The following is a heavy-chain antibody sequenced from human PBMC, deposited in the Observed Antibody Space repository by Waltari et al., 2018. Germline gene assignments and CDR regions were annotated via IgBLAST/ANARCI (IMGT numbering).Heavy chain of an antibody. V-gene: IGHV3-21*01. D-gene: IGHD3-22*01. Sequence: EVQLVESGGGLVKPGGSLRLSCAASGFTFSSYSMNWVRQAPGKGLEWVSAISRSSSYIYYADSVKGRFTIPRDNAKNSLYLQMNSLRAEDTAVYYCAIGNDRVDYWGQGTLVTVSS. CDR2: ISRSSSYI. J-gene: IGHJ4*02. CDR1: GFTFSSYS. CDR3: AIGNDRVDY.